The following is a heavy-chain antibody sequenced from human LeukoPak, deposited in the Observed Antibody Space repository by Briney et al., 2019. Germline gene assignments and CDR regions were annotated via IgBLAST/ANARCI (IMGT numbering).Heavy chain of an antibody. CDR1: GFTFSRCS. J-gene: IGHJ4*02. D-gene: IGHD2-21*01. CDR2: INQDGSEK. CDR3: ARIDWGQFEY. Sequence: PGGSLRLSCAASGFTFSRCSMNWVRQAPGKGLEWVANINQDGSEKYYVDSVKGRFTFSRDNAKNSLYLQMNSLRAEDTAVYYCARIDWGQFEYWGQGSLVTVSS. V-gene: IGHV3-7*01.